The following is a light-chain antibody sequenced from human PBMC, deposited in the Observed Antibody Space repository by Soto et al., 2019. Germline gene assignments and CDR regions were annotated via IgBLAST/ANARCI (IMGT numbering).Light chain of an antibody. J-gene: IGKJ1*01. V-gene: IGKV1-9*01. CDR3: QQLKFFPIT. Sequence: DIQLTQSPSFLSASAGDRVTITCRASQAISNFLAWYQQKPGRAPKLLIYAASTLQSGVPSRFSGSGSGTEFTLTISSLQPEDFATYYCQQLKFFPITFGQGTKVDIK. CDR2: AAS. CDR1: QAISNF.